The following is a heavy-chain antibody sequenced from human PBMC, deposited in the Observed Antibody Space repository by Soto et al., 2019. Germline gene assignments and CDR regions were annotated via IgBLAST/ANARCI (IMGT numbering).Heavy chain of an antibody. CDR3: AGGYYRSDY. CDR1: GYNFPNYW. J-gene: IGHJ4*02. Sequence: GESLKISCKGSGYNFPNYWIAWVRQMPGKGLEWMGIIYPDDSNIKYSPSFQGQVTISVDMSITTAYLQWSSLKASDTAIYYCAGGYYRSDYWGQGTLVTVSS. V-gene: IGHV5-51*01. D-gene: IGHD2-21*01. CDR2: IYPDDSNI.